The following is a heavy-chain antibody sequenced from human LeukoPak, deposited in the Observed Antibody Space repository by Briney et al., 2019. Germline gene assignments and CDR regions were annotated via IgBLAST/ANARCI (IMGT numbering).Heavy chain of an antibody. V-gene: IGHV4-34*01. CDR2: INHSGST. CDR1: GGSFSGYY. D-gene: IGHD5-12*01. J-gene: IGHJ4*02. Sequence: SETLSLTCAVYGGSFSGYYWSWIRQPPGKGLEWIGEINHSGSTNYNPSLKSRVIISVDTSKNQFSLKVSSVTAADTAVYYCARGMRRGHSDYRGQGTLVTVSS. CDR3: ARGMRRGHSDY.